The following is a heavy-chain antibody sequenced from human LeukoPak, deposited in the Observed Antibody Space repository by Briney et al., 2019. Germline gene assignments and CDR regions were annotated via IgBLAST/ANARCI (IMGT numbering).Heavy chain of an antibody. V-gene: IGHV2-5*01. CDR3: ARFSDYNLFTAYYDSFDI. Sequence: SGPTLAKPTQTLTLTCTFTGFSLTIIQGGVGCIRQTPGKVLDRLAAHYLNDAKPYSPSPRTRLTFTKNTSKNQVVLTMTNMDPVDSATYYCARFSDYNLFTAYYDSFDIWGQGTVVTVSS. CDR2: HYLNDAK. J-gene: IGHJ3*02. D-gene: IGHD3-9*01. CDR1: GFSLTIIQGG.